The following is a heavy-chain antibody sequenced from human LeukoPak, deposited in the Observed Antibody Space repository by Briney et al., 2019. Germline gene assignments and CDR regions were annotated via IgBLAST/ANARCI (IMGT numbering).Heavy chain of an antibody. CDR3: ARVPDQRITMVRGVIGWFDP. J-gene: IGHJ5*02. V-gene: IGHV1-69*04. CDR2: IIPILGIA. D-gene: IGHD3-10*01. Sequence: SVKVSCKASGGTFSSYAISWVRQAPGQGLEWMGRIIPILGIANYAQKFQGRVTITADKSTSTAYMELSSLRSEDTAVYYCARVPDQRITMVRGVIGWFDPWGQGTLVTVSS. CDR1: GGTFSSYA.